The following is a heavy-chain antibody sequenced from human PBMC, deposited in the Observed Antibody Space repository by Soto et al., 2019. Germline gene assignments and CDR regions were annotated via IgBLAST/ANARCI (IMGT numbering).Heavy chain of an antibody. CDR1: GFTFSSYD. CDR2: IGTAGDT. J-gene: IGHJ3*02. CDR3: ARANSGSYYGAFDI. D-gene: IGHD1-26*01. Sequence: EVQLVESGGGLVQPGGSLRLSCAASGFTFSSYDMHWVRQAAGKGLGWVSTIGTAGDTYYPGSVEGRFTISRENAKNSFYLQMNSLRAGDTAVYYCARANSGSYYGAFDIWGQGTMVTVSS. V-gene: IGHV3-13*01.